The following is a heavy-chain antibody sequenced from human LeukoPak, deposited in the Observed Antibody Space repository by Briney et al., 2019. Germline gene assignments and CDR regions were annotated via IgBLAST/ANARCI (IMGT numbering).Heavy chain of an antibody. CDR3: AKDGINALTYYFDC. CDR2: NSGSGGST. CDR1: GFTFSSYS. Sequence: GGSLRLSCAASGFTFSSYSMNWVRQAPGKGLEWVSGNSGSGGSTNYAEYVKGRFTISRDNSKNTLYLQMNSLRAEDTAVYYCAKDGINALTYYFDCWGQGTLVTVSS. D-gene: IGHD4/OR15-4a*01. J-gene: IGHJ4*02. V-gene: IGHV3-23*01.